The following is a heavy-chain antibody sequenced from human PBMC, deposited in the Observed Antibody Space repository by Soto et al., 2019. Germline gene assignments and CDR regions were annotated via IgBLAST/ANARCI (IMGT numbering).Heavy chain of an antibody. CDR3: ARLSGSYSSSVFPDY. D-gene: IGHD6-13*01. V-gene: IGHV5-10-1*01. J-gene: IGHJ4*02. CDR1: GYRFTSYW. CDR2: IDASESYT. Sequence: PGESLKISCKGSGYRFTSYWISWVRQMPGKGLEWMGRIDASESYTNYSPSFQGHVTISADKSSSTAYLQWSSLKASDTAMYYCARLSGSYSSSVFPDYWGQGTLVTVSS.